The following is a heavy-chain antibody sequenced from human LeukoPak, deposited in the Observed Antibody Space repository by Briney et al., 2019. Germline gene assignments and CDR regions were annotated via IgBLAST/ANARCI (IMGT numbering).Heavy chain of an antibody. CDR3: AKARDIVVVVAATPFDY. J-gene: IGHJ4*02. Sequence: GRSLRLSCAASGFTFSSYGMHWVRQAPGKGLEWVAVISYDGSNKYYADSVKGRFTISRDNSKNTLYLQMNSLRAEDTAVYYCAKARDIVVVVAATPFDYWGQGTLVTVSS. CDR1: GFTFSSYG. V-gene: IGHV3-30*18. D-gene: IGHD2-15*01. CDR2: ISYDGSNK.